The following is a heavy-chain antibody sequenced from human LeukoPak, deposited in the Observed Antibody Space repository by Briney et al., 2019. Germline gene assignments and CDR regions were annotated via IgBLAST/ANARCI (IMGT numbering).Heavy chain of an antibody. J-gene: IGHJ4*02. D-gene: IGHD6-25*01. Sequence: GGALRLSCVACGFTFNNYGIHWVRQAPGKGPECVAVISYDGSHKYYADSVEGRFTISRDNSKNSLYLQMNSLRAEDTAVYYCAKDVQRGTSPTDYWGQGTLVTVSS. CDR2: ISYDGSHK. V-gene: IGHV3-30*18. CDR1: GFTFNNYG. CDR3: AKDVQRGTSPTDY.